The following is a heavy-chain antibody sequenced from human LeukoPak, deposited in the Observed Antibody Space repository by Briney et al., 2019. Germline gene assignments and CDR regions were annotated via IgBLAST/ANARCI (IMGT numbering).Heavy chain of an antibody. D-gene: IGHD1-26*01. CDR3: ARDMSGSLDY. V-gene: IGHV3-33*01. Sequence: GRSLRLSCAASGFTFSSYGMHGVRQAPGKGLEWVAVIWYDGSNKYYADSVKGRFTISRDNSKNTLYLQMNSLSAEDTAVYYCARDMSGSLDYWGQGTLVTVSS. CDR1: GFTFSSYG. CDR2: IWYDGSNK. J-gene: IGHJ4*02.